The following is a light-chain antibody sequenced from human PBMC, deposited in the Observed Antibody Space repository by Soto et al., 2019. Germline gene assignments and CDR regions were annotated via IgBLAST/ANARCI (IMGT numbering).Light chain of an antibody. V-gene: IGKV1-5*01. Sequence: DIQMTQSPSTLSASVGDRVTITCRASQSISTWLAWSQQKPGKAPNLLIYTASTLQTGVPSRLRGSAFGTEFTLTISSLQPEDFATYYCQQLAGSPITFGQGTRLEIK. J-gene: IGKJ5*01. CDR1: QSISTW. CDR2: TAS. CDR3: QQLAGSPIT.